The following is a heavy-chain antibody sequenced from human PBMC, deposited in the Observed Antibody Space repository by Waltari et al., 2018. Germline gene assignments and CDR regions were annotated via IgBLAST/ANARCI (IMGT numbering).Heavy chain of an antibody. Sequence: QLQLQESGQGLVKPSETLSLTCTVSGGSISSSSYYWGWSRQPPGKGLEWIGSIYYSGSTYYNPSLKSRVTISVDTSKNQFSLKLSSVTAADTAVYYCARHTWDGYYMDVWGKGTTVTVSS. D-gene: IGHD1-26*01. CDR1: GGSISSSSYY. CDR2: IYYSGST. V-gene: IGHV4-39*01. CDR3: ARHTWDGYYMDV. J-gene: IGHJ6*03.